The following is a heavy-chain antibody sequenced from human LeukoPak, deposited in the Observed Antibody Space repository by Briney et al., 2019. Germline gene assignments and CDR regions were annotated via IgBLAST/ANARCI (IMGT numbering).Heavy chain of an antibody. CDR3: ARGHGGYYFDAFDI. J-gene: IGHJ3*02. V-gene: IGHV3-48*03. Sequence: GGSLRLPCAASGFTFSSYEMNWVRQAPGKGLEWVSYISSSGSTIYYADSVKGRFTISRDNAKNSLYLQMNSLRAEDTAVYYCARGHGGYYFDAFDIWGQGTMVTVSS. CDR1: GFTFSSYE. CDR2: ISSSGSTI. D-gene: IGHD3-3*01.